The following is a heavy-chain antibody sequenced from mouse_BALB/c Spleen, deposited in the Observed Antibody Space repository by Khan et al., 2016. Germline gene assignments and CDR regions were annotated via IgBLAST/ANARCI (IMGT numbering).Heavy chain of an antibody. V-gene: IGHV2-9*02. Sequence: QVQLKESGPGLVAPSQSLSITCTVSGFSLTSYGVHWVRQPPGKGLEWLGVIWAGGSTNYNSALMSRLSISKDNSKSQVFLKMNSLQTDDTAMYYCARDGNSLLRLSYYAMDYWGQGTSVTVSS. CDR1: GFSLTSYG. CDR3: ARDGNSLLRLSYYAMDY. D-gene: IGHD1-2*01. J-gene: IGHJ4*01. CDR2: IWAGGST.